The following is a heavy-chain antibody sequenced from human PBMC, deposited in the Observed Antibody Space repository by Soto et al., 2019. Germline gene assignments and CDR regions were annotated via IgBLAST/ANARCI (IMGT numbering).Heavy chain of an antibody. Sequence: SETLSLTCVVSGGSISTSNWWSWVRQPPGKGLEWIGEIYHSGVTNYNPSLKSRVTISVDTSKNQFSLKLSSVTAADTAVYYCPRDGRYSGSYYHAFDIWGQGTMVTVSS. CDR3: PRDGRYSGSYYHAFDI. CDR2: IYHSGVT. V-gene: IGHV4-4*02. D-gene: IGHD1-26*01. J-gene: IGHJ3*02. CDR1: GGSISTSNW.